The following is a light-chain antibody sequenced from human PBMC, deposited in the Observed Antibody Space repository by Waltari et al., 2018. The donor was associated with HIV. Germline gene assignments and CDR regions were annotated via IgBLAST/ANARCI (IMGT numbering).Light chain of an antibody. V-gene: IGLV1-44*01. Sequence: VLTQPPSASGTPGQTVTISCSGSTSNIGGNSVNWYQQFPGTAPKLLIHNTNRRPSGVPDRFPGSKSGTSASLAISGLQSDDEADYYCLTWDDTVNGRVFGGGTKLTVL. J-gene: IGLJ3*02. CDR1: TSNIGGNS. CDR2: NTN. CDR3: LTWDDTVNGRV.